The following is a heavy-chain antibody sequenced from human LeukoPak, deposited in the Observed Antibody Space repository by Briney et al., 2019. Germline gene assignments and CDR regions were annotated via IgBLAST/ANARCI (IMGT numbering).Heavy chain of an antibody. CDR2: MNPNSGNT. CDR1: GYTFTSYD. Sequence: ASVKVSCKASGYTFTSYDINWVRQATGQGLEWMGWMNPNSGNTGYAQKFQGRVTITRNTSISTAYMELSSLRSEDTAVYYCARDGVTFGGDDASDIWGQGTMVTVSS. CDR3: ARDGVTFGGDDASDI. D-gene: IGHD3-16*01. V-gene: IGHV1-8*03. J-gene: IGHJ3*02.